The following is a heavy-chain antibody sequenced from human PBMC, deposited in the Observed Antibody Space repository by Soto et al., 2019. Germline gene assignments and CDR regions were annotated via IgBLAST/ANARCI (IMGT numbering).Heavy chain of an antibody. CDR1: GVSISSSNW. V-gene: IGHV4-4*02. J-gene: IGHJ5*02. CDR2: MYPSGGT. CDR3: ARCLHCSNGGRFDP. Sequence: QVQLQESGPGLVTPSGTLSLTCTVSGVSISSSNWWTWVRQAPGKGLEWIGEMYPSGGTTYNPALQNRVTISVANSKNHLSLTLTSVTAADTAVYYCARCLHCSNGGRFDPWGRGALVTVSS. D-gene: IGHD2-8*01.